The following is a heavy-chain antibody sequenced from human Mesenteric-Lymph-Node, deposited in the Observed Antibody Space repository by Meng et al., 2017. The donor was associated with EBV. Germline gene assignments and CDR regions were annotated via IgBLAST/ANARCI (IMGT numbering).Heavy chain of an antibody. CDR1: GNTFSTFA. D-gene: IGHD3-10*01. J-gene: IGHJ4*02. CDR2: INAANGNT. CDR3: TAYYYGSGSFSSYFED. V-gene: IGHV1-3*01. Sequence: DPLVQFAAEVKKPGASVRVSCKASGNTFSTFAIHWVRQGPGQSLEWMGWINAANGNTKFSQNFLGRITITRDTSASTAYMELSSLTSEDTAVYYCTAYYYGSGSFSSYFEDWGQGTLVTVSS.